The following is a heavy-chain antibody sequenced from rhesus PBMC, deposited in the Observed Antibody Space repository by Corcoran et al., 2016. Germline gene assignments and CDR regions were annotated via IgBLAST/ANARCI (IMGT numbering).Heavy chain of an antibody. J-gene: IGHJ4*01. CDR2: IYGSGSST. Sequence: QLQLQESGPGLVKPSETLSLTCAVSGGSISSSYWSWIRQAPGKGLEWIGYIYGSGSSTNYNPSLKSRVTLSVDTSKNQLSLKLSSVTAADTAVYYCASEGYSSGLDFWGQGVLVTVAA. D-gene: IGHD6-31*01. CDR1: GGSISSSY. CDR3: ASEGYSSGLDF. V-gene: IGHV4-169*02.